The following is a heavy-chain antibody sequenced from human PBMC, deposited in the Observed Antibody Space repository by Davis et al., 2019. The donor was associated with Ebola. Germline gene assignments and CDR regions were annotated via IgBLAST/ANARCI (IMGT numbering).Heavy chain of an antibody. D-gene: IGHD2-15*01. CDR3: ASAAVVGYCSGGSCPGNWFDP. CDR2: MNPNSGNT. V-gene: IGHV1-8*01. Sequence: ASVKVSCKASGYTFTSYDINWVRQATGQGLEWMGWMNPNSGNTGYAQKFQGRVTMTRNTSMSTAYMELSSLRSEDTAMYYCASAAVVGYCSGGSCPGNWFDPWGQGTLVTVSS. J-gene: IGHJ5*02. CDR1: GYTFTSYD.